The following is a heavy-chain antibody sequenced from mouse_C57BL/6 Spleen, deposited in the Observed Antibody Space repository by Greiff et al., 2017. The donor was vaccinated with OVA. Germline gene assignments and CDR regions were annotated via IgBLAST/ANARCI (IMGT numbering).Heavy chain of an antibody. CDR1: GYTFTDYE. Sequence: QVQLQQSGAELVRPGASVTLSCKASGYTFTDYEMHWVKQTPVHGLEWIGAIDPETGGTAYNQQFTGKAILTADKSSSTAYMVLRSLTSEDYAVYYYRGESNGRGNYAMDYWGQGTSVTVSS. CDR3: RGESNGRGNYAMDY. D-gene: IGHD1-1*01. J-gene: IGHJ4*01. V-gene: IGHV1-15*01. CDR2: IDPETGGT.